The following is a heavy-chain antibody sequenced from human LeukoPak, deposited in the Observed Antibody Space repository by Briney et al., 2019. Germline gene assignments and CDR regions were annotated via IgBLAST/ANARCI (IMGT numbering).Heavy chain of an antibody. CDR3: ASTRSSRIDY. V-gene: IGHV4-39*01. CDR2: IYFSGST. Sequence: SEALSLTCTVSGDSISSSNSYWGWIRQPPGKELEWIGSIYFSGSTYYNMSLESRVTISVDTSKNQFSLKLNSVTAADTAVYYCASTRSSRIDYWGQGTLVTVSS. D-gene: IGHD2-2*01. J-gene: IGHJ4*02. CDR1: GDSISSSNSY.